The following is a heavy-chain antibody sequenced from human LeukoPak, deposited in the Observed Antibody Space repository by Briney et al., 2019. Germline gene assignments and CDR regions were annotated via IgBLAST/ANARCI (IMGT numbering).Heavy chain of an antibody. CDR1: GGSISSYY. CDR2: IYYSGST. V-gene: IGHV4-59*01. Sequence: SETLSLTCTVSGGSISSYYCSWIRQPPGKGLEWIGYIYYSGSTNYNPSLKSRVTISVDTSKNQFSLKLSSVTAADTAVYYCAGRGLALGWFDPWGQGTLVTVSS. D-gene: IGHD3-3*02. CDR3: AGRGLALGWFDP. J-gene: IGHJ5*02.